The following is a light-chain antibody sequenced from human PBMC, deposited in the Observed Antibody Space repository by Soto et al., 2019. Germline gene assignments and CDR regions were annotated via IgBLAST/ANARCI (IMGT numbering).Light chain of an antibody. CDR2: TNN. Sequence: QSVLTQPPSVSGAPGQRVTISCTGSSSNIGAGYDVHWYLQVPGTAPKLLVYTNNNRPSGVPDRFSGSKSDTSASLAITGLQAEDEADYYCQSYDSRLSAHVFGTGTKVTVL. V-gene: IGLV1-40*01. CDR1: SSNIGAGYD. CDR3: QSYDSRLSAHV. J-gene: IGLJ1*01.